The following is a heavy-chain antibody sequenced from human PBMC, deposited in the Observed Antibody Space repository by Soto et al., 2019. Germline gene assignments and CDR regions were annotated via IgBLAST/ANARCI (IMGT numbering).Heavy chain of an antibody. CDR3: AREAARASLSGMDV. Sequence: GGSLRLSCAASGFTFSSYAMSWVRQAPGKGLEWVSAISGSGGSTYHADSVKGRFTISRDNSKNTLYLQMNSLRAEDTAVYYCAREAARASLSGMDVWGQGTTVTVSS. CDR2: ISGSGGST. CDR1: GFTFSSYA. V-gene: IGHV3-23*01. D-gene: IGHD6-6*01. J-gene: IGHJ6*02.